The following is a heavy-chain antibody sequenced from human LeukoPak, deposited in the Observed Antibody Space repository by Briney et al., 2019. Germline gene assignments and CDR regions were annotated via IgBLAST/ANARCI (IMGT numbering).Heavy chain of an antibody. CDR1: GYSFTSYW. CDR3: ARHSVYNFWSGYYPLYDY. J-gene: IGHJ4*02. V-gene: IGHV5-51*01. D-gene: IGHD3-3*01. Sequence: GESLKISCKGSGYSFTSYWIGWVRQMPGKGLEWMGIIYPGDSDTRYSPSFQGQVTISADKSISTAYLQWSSLKASDTAMYYCARHSVYNFWSGYYPLYDYWGQGTLVTVSS. CDR2: IYPGDSDT.